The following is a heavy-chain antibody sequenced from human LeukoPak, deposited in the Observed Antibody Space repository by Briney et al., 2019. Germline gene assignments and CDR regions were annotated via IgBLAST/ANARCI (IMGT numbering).Heavy chain of an antibody. CDR2: IIPIFGTA. D-gene: IGHD5-12*01. CDR3: ARSGYSGYEYYYYCMDV. Sequence: SVKVSCKASGGTFSSYAISWVRQAPGQGLEWMGGIIPIFGTANYAQKFQGRVTITTDESTSTAYMELSSLRSEDTAVYYCARSGYSGYEYYYYCMDVWGKGTMVTVSS. CDR1: GGTFSSYA. J-gene: IGHJ6*03. V-gene: IGHV1-69*05.